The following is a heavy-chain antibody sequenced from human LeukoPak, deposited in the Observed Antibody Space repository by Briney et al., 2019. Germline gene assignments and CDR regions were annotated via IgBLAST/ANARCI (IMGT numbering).Heavy chain of an antibody. D-gene: IGHD3-22*01. CDR3: ATYYDSSGYKLDY. V-gene: IGHV4-4*02. CDR2: IYHSGST. CDR1: GGSISSNNW. J-gene: IGHJ4*02. Sequence: PSETLSLTCAVSGGSISSNNWWSGVRQPPGKGLEWIGEIYHSGSTNYNPSLKSRVTISVDKSKNQFSLKLSSVTAADTAVYYCATYYDSSGYKLDYWGQGTLVTVSS.